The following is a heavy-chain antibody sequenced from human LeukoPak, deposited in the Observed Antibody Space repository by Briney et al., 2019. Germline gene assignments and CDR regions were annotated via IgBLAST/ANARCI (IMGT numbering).Heavy chain of an antibody. V-gene: IGHV4-61*02. J-gene: IGHJ3*02. Sequence: SETLSLTCTVSGGSISSGTYYWSWIRQPAGKGLEWIGRIYPSRSTNYNPSLKSRVTISVDTSRNQFSLKLSSVTAADTAVYYCARADPHAFDIWGQGTMVTVSS. CDR3: ARADPHAFDI. CDR1: GGSISSGTYY. CDR2: IYPSRST.